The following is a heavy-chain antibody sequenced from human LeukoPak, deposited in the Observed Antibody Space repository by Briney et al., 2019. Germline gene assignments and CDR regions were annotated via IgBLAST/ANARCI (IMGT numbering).Heavy chain of an antibody. J-gene: IGHJ4*02. CDR3: AKDYFDSSGFGY. CDR1: GFTFSSYA. CDR2: ISGSGGST. Sequence: GGSLRLSCAAPGFTFSSYAMSWGRRAPGKGLGWVSAISGSGGSTYYADSVKSQFTISRDNSKNTLYLQMNSLRAEDTAVYYCAKDYFDSSGFGYWGQGTLVTVSS. D-gene: IGHD3-22*01. V-gene: IGHV3-23*01.